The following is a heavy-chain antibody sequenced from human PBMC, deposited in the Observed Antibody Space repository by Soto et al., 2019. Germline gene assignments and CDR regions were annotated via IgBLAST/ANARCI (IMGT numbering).Heavy chain of an antibody. V-gene: IGHV4-31*03. Sequence: QVQLQESGPGLVEPSQTLSLTCTVSGGSISSGGYYWSWIRQHPGKGLEWIGYIYYSGSTYYNPALKSRVTISVDTSKNQFSLKLSSVTAADTAVYYCAREGGIVGATAADYWGQGTLVTVSS. CDR3: AREGGIVGATAADY. CDR2: IYYSGST. D-gene: IGHD1-26*01. CDR1: GGSISSGGYY. J-gene: IGHJ4*02.